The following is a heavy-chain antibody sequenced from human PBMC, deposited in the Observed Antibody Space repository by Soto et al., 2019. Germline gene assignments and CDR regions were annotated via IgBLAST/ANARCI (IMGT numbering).Heavy chain of an antibody. CDR2: INAGNGNT. V-gene: IGHV1-3*01. CDR1: GYTFTSYA. CDR3: ARPSDYYDSSGYPVY. D-gene: IGHD3-22*01. J-gene: IGHJ4*02. Sequence: GASVKVSCKASGYTFTSYAMHWVRQAPGQRLEWMGWINAGNGNTKYSQKFQGRVTITRDTSASTAYMELSSLRSEDTAVYYCARPSDYYDSSGYPVYWGQGTLVTVSS.